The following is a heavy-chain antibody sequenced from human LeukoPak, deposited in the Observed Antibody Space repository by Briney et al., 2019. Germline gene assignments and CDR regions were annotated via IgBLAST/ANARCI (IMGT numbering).Heavy chain of an antibody. D-gene: IGHD4/OR15-4a*01. V-gene: IGHV4-34*01. Sequence: SETLSLTCAVYGGSFSGYYWSWIRQPPGKGLEWIGEINHSGSTNYNPSLKSRVTISVDTSKNQFSLKLSSVTAADTAVYYCARDRLGRVLIWGFDPWGQGTLVTVSS. CDR2: INHSGST. J-gene: IGHJ5*02. CDR3: ARDRLGRVLIWGFDP. CDR1: GGSFSGYY.